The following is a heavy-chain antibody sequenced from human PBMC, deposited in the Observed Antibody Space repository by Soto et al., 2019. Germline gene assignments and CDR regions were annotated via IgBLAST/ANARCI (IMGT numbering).Heavy chain of an antibody. CDR1: GFTFSSYG. CDR2: ISYDGSNK. V-gene: IGHV3-30*18. J-gene: IGHJ6*02. D-gene: IGHD6-19*01. CDR3: AKDRSEAVAGTSGGMDV. Sequence: PXESLRLSCAASGFTFSSYGMHWVRQAPGKGLEWVAVISYDGSNKYYADSVKGRFTISRDNSKNTLYLQMNSLRAEDTAVYYCAKDRSEAVAGTSGGMDVWGQGTTVTVPS.